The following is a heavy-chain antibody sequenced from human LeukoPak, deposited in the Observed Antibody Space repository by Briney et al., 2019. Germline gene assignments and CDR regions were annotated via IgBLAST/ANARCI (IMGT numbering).Heavy chain of an antibody. CDR2: FDPEDGET. V-gene: IGHV1-24*01. CDR1: GYTLTELS. CDR3: ATDGGGYCSSTSCYLR. Sequence: ASVKVSCKVSGYTLTELSMYWVRQAPGKGLEWMGGFDPEDGETIYAQKFQGRVTMTEDTSTDTAYMELSSLRSEDTAVYYCATDGGGYCSSTSCYLRWGQGTLVTVSS. J-gene: IGHJ4*02. D-gene: IGHD2-2*01.